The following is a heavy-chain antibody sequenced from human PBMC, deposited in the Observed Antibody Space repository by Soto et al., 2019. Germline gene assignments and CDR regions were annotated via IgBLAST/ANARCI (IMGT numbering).Heavy chain of an antibody. CDR3: ARHRTIVGAPTDRGQFDY. CDR1: GGSISSSSYY. J-gene: IGHJ4*02. CDR2: IYYSGST. Sequence: SSETLSLTCTVSGGSISSSSYYWGWIRQPPGKGLEWIGSIYYSGSTYYNPSLKSRVTISVDTSKNQFSLKLSSVTAADTAVYYCARHRTIVGAPTDRGQFDYWGQGTLVTVSS. D-gene: IGHD1-26*01. V-gene: IGHV4-39*01.